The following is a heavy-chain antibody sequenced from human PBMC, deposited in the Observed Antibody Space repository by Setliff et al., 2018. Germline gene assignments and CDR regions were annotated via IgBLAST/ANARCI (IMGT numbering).Heavy chain of an antibody. CDR3: AKEGYYDHFGYYHYYFDF. D-gene: IGHD3-22*01. Sequence: LSLTCTVSGGSIINSYYWSWIRQPAGKGLEWIGRISTSGNTNYNPSLKSRVAISVDTSKNQFTLRLSSVTAADTAVYYCAKEGYYDHFGYYHYYFDFWGQGTLVTVSS. J-gene: IGHJ4*02. CDR2: ISTSGNT. CDR1: GGSIINSYY. V-gene: IGHV4-61*02.